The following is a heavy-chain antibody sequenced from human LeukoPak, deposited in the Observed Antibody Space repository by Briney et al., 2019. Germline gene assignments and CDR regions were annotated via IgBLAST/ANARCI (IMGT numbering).Heavy chain of an antibody. CDR1: GFTFSSYW. V-gene: IGHV4-31*02. Sequence: LRLSCAASGFTFSSYWMHWIRQHPGKGLEWIGYIYYSGSTYYNPSLKSRVTISVDTSKNQFSLKLSSVTAADTAVYYCARVGYSNAFDIWGQGTMVTVSS. D-gene: IGHD2-15*01. CDR2: IYYSGST. J-gene: IGHJ3*02. CDR3: ARVGYSNAFDI.